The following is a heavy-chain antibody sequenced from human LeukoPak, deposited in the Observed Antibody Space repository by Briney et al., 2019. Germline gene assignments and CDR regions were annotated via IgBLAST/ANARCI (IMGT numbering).Heavy chain of an antibody. CDR2: TSGSI. CDR3: ARVLAIFGLDTTDCYMDV. CDR1: GASISSHY. D-gene: IGHD3/OR15-3a*01. J-gene: IGHJ6*03. V-gene: IGHV4-59*11. Sequence: SETLSLTFAVSGASISSHYWSWIRQRPGKGLEWIGYTSGSISDNPSLKSRVAVSGDPSQSQVSLSLTSVTAADTAVYYCARVLAIFGLDTTDCYMDVWGKGTTVTVSS.